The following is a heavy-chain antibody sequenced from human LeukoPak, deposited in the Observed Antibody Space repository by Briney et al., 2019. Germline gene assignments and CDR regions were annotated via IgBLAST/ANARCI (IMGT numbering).Heavy chain of an antibody. CDR3: ARRGDSYAVFDY. Sequence: SETLSLTCTVSGGSISSGSYYWSWIRQPAGKGLEWIGRIYTSGSTNYNPSLKSRVTISVDTSKNQFSLRLSSVTAADTAVYYCARRGDSYAVFDYWGQGTLVTVSS. CDR1: GGSISSGSYY. V-gene: IGHV4-61*02. CDR2: IYTSGST. J-gene: IGHJ4*02. D-gene: IGHD5-18*01.